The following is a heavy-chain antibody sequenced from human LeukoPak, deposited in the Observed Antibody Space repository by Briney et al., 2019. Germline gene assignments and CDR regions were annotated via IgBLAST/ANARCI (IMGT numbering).Heavy chain of an antibody. V-gene: IGHV1-69-2*01. CDR3: ATEDYSNAAGPNFDY. J-gene: IGHJ4*02. CDR2: VDPEDGET. CDR1: GYTFTDYY. D-gene: IGHD4-11*01. Sequence: ASVKVSCKVSGYTFTDYYMHWVQQAPGKGLEWVGLVDPEDGETIYAEKFQGRVTITADTSTDTAYMELSSLRSEDTAVYYCATEDYSNAAGPNFDYWGQGTLVTVSS.